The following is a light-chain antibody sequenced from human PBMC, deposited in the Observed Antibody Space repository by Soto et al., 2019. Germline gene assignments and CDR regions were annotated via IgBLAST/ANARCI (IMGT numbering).Light chain of an antibody. V-gene: IGLV2-14*02. Sequence: QSALTQPASVSGSPGQSITISCTGTSSNVGSYDLVSWYQQHPGEAPKLMIYEGTKRPSGVSNRFSGSKSGNTASLFISGLQAEDEADYYCSSYTSESSYVFGSGTKVTVL. CDR2: EGT. CDR1: SSNVGSYDL. CDR3: SSYTSESSYV. J-gene: IGLJ1*01.